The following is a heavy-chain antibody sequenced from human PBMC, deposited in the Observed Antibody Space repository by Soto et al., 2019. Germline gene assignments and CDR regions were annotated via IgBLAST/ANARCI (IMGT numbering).Heavy chain of an antibody. J-gene: IGHJ3*02. D-gene: IGHD3-9*01. V-gene: IGHV3-48*01. Sequence: HPGGSLRLSCAASGFTFSSYSMNWVRQAPGKGLEWVSYISSSSSTIYYADSVKGRFTISRDNAKNSLYLQMNSLRAEDTAVYYFARVIYYDILAGYYLAFDIGGQGTMVTVSS. CDR1: GFTFSSYS. CDR2: ISSSSSTI. CDR3: ARVIYYDILAGYYLAFDI.